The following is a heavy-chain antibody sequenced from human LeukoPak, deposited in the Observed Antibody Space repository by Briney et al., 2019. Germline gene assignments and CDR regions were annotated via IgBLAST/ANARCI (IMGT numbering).Heavy chain of an antibody. CDR3: ATTLGAGDAFDI. CDR2: INHSGST. D-gene: IGHD6-19*01. V-gene: IGHV4-34*01. Sequence: SETLSLTCAVYGGSFSGYYWSWIRQPPGKGLEWIGEINHSGSTNYNPSLKSRVTISVDTSKNQFSLKLSSVTAADTAVYYCATTLGAGDAFDIWGQGTMVTVSS. J-gene: IGHJ3*02. CDR1: GGSFSGYY.